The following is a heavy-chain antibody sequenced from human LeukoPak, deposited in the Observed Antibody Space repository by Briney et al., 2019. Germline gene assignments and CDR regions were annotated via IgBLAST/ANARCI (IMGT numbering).Heavy chain of an antibody. CDR3: ARSPYGARYWYFDL. Sequence: SETLSLTCAVSGYSISSGYYWGWIRQPPGKGLEWIGSIYHSGSTYYNTSLKSRVTISVDMSKNQFSLKLSSVTAADTAVYYCARSPYGARYWYFDLWGRGTLVTVS. CDR1: GYSISSGYY. J-gene: IGHJ2*01. V-gene: IGHV4-38-2*01. CDR2: IYHSGST. D-gene: IGHD4-17*01.